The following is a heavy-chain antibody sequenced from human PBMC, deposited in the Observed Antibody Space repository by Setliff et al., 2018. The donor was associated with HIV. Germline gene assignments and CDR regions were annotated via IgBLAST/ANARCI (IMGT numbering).Heavy chain of an antibody. CDR3: ARLPRGPWRWDY. CDR1: GGSIGTTTYY. V-gene: IGHV4-39*07. Sequence: KTSETLSLTCAVSGGSIGTTTYYWGWIRQPPGKGLEWIGSIYYNGITYYNPSLRGRFTISLDTSKIEFSLTLKSVTAADTAIYYCARLPRGPWRWDYWGQGMLVTVSS. J-gene: IGHJ4*02. D-gene: IGHD5-12*01. CDR2: IYYNGIT.